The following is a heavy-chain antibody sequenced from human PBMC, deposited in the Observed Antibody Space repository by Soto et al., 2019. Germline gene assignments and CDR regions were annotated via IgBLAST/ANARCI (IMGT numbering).Heavy chain of an antibody. Sequence: GGSLRLSCAASGFTFSTYAMTWVRQAPGKGLEWVSAISGSGDSTYYADSVKGRFTISRDNSKNTLYLQMNSLRAEDTAVYYCARTSGRSYEYYYGMDVWGQGTTVTVSS. V-gene: IGHV3-23*01. CDR2: ISGSGDST. D-gene: IGHD5-12*01. J-gene: IGHJ6*02. CDR1: GFTFSTYA. CDR3: ARTSGRSYEYYYGMDV.